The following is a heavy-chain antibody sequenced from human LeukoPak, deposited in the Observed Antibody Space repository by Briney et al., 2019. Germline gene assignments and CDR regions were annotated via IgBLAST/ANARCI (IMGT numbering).Heavy chain of an antibody. Sequence: PSETLSHTCTVSGGSISSYYWSWIRQPPGKGLEWIGYIYYSGSTNYNPSLKSRVTISVDTSKNQFSLKLSSVTAADTAVYYCARRTPYYDSSGYYYDTFDIWGQGTMVTVSS. V-gene: IGHV4-59*01. J-gene: IGHJ3*02. D-gene: IGHD3-22*01. CDR3: ARRTPYYDSSGYYYDTFDI. CDR2: IYYSGST. CDR1: GGSISSYY.